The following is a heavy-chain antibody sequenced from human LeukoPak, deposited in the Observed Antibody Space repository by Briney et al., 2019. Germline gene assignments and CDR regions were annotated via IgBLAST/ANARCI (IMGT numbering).Heavy chain of an antibody. Sequence: PGESLRLSCAASGFTFSNYDMNWVRQAPGKGLEWVSYISTGGSTMYYADSVKGRFTISRDNAKNSLYLQMNSLRAEDTAVYYCARGPPLFDPWGQGTLVTVPS. CDR1: GFTFSNYD. V-gene: IGHV3-48*01. J-gene: IGHJ5*02. CDR2: ISTGGSTM. CDR3: ARGPPLFDP.